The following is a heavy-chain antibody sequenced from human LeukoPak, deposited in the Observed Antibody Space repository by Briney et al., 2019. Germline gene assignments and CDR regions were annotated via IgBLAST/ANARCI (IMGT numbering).Heavy chain of an antibody. D-gene: IGHD3-10*01. CDR3: AKDVLYYYGSGRQNYFDH. Sequence: GKSLRLSCAASGFTFRSYAIHWVRQAPGKGLEWVSATSGSGGSTYHADSVKGRFTISRDNSKNTLYLQMNSLRAEDTAVYYCAKDVLYYYGSGRQNYFDHWGQGTLVTVSS. CDR2: TSGSGGST. V-gene: IGHV3-23*01. CDR1: GFTFRSYA. J-gene: IGHJ4*02.